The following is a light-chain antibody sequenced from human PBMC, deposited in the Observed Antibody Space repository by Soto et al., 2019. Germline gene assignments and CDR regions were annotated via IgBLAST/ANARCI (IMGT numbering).Light chain of an antibody. CDR2: EVS. J-gene: IGLJ3*02. CDR3: ISYTSSSTWV. V-gene: IGLV2-14*01. Sequence: QSALTQPASVSGSPGQSITISCTGTSSDVGGYNYVSWYQQHPGTAPKLMIYEVSNRPSGVSDRFSGSRSGNTASLPISGLQAEDESDYYCISYTSSSTWVFGGGTKLTVL. CDR1: SSDVGGYNY.